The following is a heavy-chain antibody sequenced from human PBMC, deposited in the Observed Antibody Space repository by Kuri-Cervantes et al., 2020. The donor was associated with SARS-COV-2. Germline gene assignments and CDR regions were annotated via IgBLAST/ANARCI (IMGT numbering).Heavy chain of an antibody. D-gene: IGHD3-3*01. CDR3: ATHRSLRFLEWFRY. Sequence: SVKVSCKASGGTFSSYAISWVRQAPGQGLEWMGRIIPILGTANYAQKFQGRVTITADKSTSTAYMELSSLRSEDTAVYYCATHRSLRFLEWFRYWGQGTLVTVSS. V-gene: IGHV1-69*04. J-gene: IGHJ4*02. CDR2: IIPILGTA. CDR1: GGTFSSYA.